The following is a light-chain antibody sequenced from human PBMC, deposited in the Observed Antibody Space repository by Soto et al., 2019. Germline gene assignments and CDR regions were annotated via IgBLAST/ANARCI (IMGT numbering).Light chain of an antibody. CDR1: QSVSSSY. CDR2: DAT. J-gene: IGKJ5*01. V-gene: IGKV3D-20*02. CDR3: QQRNSWPPTFT. Sequence: EIVLTQSPGTLSLPPGERATLSCRASQSVSSSYLGWHQQKPGQAPRLLIYDATIRATGIPARFSGSGSGTDFTLTISSLEPEDFAVYYCQQRNSWPPTFTFGQGTRLEIK.